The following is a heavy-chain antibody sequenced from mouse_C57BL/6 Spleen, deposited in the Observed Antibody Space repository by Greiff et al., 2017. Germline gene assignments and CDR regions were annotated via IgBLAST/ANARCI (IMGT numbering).Heavy chain of an antibody. CDR2: IYPGSGST. Sequence: QVQLQQPGAELVQPGASLKMSCAASGYTFTSYWITWVKQSPGQGLEWIGDIYPGSGSTNFNEKFKSKVTLTVDTSSSTAYMQLSSLTSEDSAVYYCARAGAFDYWGQGTTLTVSS. J-gene: IGHJ2*01. CDR3: ARAGAFDY. V-gene: IGHV1-55*01. CDR1: GYTFTSYW. D-gene: IGHD4-1*01.